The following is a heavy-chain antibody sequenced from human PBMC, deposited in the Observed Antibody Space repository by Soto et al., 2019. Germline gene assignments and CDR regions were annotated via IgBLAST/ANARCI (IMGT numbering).Heavy chain of an antibody. CDR3: ARDIPGSGWSFDY. D-gene: IGHD6-19*01. J-gene: IGHJ4*02. Sequence: PGGSLRLSCAAPGFTFSTYAMGWVRQAPGKGLEWVSAISASGGGTYYADSVKGRFTISRDNSKNTLFLQMNSLGAEDTAVYYCARDIPGSGWSFDYWGQGTLVTVSS. CDR2: ISASGGGT. CDR1: GFTFSTYA. V-gene: IGHV3-23*01.